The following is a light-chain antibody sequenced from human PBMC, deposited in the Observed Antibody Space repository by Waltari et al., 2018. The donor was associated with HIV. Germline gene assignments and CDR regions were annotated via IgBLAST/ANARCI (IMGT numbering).Light chain of an antibody. Sequence: QSALTQPASVSGSPGPSITISCTGTSSDGGSSNPVSWYQQHPGKAPKLMIYEVSKRPSGVSNRFSGSKSSNTASLTISGLQAEDEADYYCCSYAGSSTLGVFGGGTKLTVL. CDR2: EVS. CDR1: SSDGGSSNP. V-gene: IGLV2-23*02. J-gene: IGLJ3*02. CDR3: CSYAGSSTLGV.